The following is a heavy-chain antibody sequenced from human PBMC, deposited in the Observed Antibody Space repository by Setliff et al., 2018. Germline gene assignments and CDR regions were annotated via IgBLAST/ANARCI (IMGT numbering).Heavy chain of an antibody. D-gene: IGHD6-6*01. Sequence: SETLSLTCGVFVTRGSFSGYYWSWIRQPPGKGLEWIGEISPGGSTIYNPSLRSRVTISVDTSKNQFSLTMSSVTAADAAIYYCARGRNVAARLLDTWGQGSRVTVSS. CDR1: VTRGSFSGYY. V-gene: IGHV4-34*01. CDR3: ARGRNVAARLLDT. CDR2: ISPGGST. J-gene: IGHJ5*02.